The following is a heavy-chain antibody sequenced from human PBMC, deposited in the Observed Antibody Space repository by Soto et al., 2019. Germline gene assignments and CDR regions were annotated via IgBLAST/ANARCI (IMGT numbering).Heavy chain of an antibody. CDR3: ARGQKITIFGVVIIPVYYSYYMDV. CDR2: VNPNSGNT. J-gene: IGHJ6*03. V-gene: IGHV1-8*01. Sequence: QVQLVQSGAEVKKPGASVKVSCKASGYTFTSYDINWVRQATGQGLEWMGWVNPNSGNTGYAQKFQGRVTMTRNTSISTAYMELSSLRSEDTAVYYCARGQKITIFGVVIIPVYYSYYMDVWGKGTTVTVSS. D-gene: IGHD3-3*01. CDR1: GYTFTSYD.